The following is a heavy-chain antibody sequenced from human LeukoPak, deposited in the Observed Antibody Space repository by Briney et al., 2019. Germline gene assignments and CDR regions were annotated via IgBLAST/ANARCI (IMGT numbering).Heavy chain of an antibody. Sequence: SQTLSLTRPVSGGSISSYYWSWIRQPPGKGLEWNGYIYYSGSTNYNPSLKSRVTISVDTSKNQFSLKLSSVTAADTAVYYCARYGTPSSYYYYGMDVWGQGTTVTVSS. J-gene: IGHJ6*02. CDR1: GGSISSYY. V-gene: IGHV4-59*01. CDR2: IYYSGST. D-gene: IGHD4-17*01. CDR3: ARYGTPSSYYYYGMDV.